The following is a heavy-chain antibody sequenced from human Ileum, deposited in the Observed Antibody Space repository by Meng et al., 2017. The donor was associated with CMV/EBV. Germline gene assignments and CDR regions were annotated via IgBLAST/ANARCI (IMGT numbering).Heavy chain of an antibody. D-gene: IGHD4-11*01. J-gene: IGHJ4*02. CDR2: IRGKAHSYAT. CDR1: GFTFSGSA. Sequence: GGSLRLSCAASGFTFSGSAEHWVRQASGKGLEWVGRIRGKAHSYATAYAASVKGRFTISRDDSKNTAYLQMNSLKTEDTAVYYCTRADSSNYGSLFDYWGQGALVTVSS. CDR3: TRADSSNYGSLFDY. V-gene: IGHV3-73*01.